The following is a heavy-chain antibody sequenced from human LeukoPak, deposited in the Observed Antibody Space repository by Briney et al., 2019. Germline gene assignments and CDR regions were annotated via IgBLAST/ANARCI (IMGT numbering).Heavy chain of an antibody. CDR3: ALLAVASDFDY. CDR1: GFPFSFYE. Sequence: GGALRLSCAVSGFPFSFYEMNWVRQAPGKGLEWVSNIGSSGTTTYYADSVKGRFSISRDNAKNSLYLRMNSLRVEDTAVYYCALLAVASDFDYWGQGAPVT. V-gene: IGHV3-48*03. D-gene: IGHD6-19*01. CDR2: IGSSGTTT. J-gene: IGHJ4*02.